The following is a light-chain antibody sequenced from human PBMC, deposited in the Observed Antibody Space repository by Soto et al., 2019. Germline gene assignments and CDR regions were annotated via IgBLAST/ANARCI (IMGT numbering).Light chain of an antibody. CDR1: QSVSRN. CDR3: QQYNIWPTIT. J-gene: IGKJ5*01. V-gene: IGKV3-15*01. Sequence: EILMTQSPATLSVSPGERATRSFTASQSVSRNLAWYQQKPRQAPRLLIYGAYTRAAGVPARFSGSGSGTEFTLTITSLKSEDIALYYCQQYNIWPTITFGQGTRLEIK. CDR2: GAY.